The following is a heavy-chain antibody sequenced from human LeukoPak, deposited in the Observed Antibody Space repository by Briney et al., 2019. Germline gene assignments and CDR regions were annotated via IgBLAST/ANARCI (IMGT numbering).Heavy chain of an antibody. CDR1: GFTFSGHW. V-gene: IGHV3-7*01. D-gene: IGHD1-14*01. J-gene: IGHJ4*02. CDR2: VNRGGSDK. Sequence: GGSLRLSCAASGFTFSGHWMSWVRQAPGKGLEWVANVNRGGSDKYYVDSVKGRFTISRDNANNLLYLQMNSLRGEDTAVYYCTRDRSRAEDDWGQGTLVTVSS. CDR3: TRDRSRAEDD.